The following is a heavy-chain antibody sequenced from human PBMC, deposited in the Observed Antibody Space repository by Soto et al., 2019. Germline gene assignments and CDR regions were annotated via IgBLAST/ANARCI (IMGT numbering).Heavy chain of an antibody. CDR1: GYTFTSYG. V-gene: IGHV1-18*01. Sequence: ASVKVSCKASGYTFTSYGISWVRQAPGQGLEWMGWISAYNGNTNYAQKLQGRVTMTTDTSTSTAYMGLRSRRSDDTAVYYCARDLPIFTIAARAFDYWGQGTLVTVSS. CDR3: ARDLPIFTIAARAFDY. J-gene: IGHJ4*02. CDR2: ISAYNGNT. D-gene: IGHD6-6*01.